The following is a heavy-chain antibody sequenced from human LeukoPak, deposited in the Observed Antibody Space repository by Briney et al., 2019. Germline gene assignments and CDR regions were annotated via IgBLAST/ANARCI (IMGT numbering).Heavy chain of an antibody. CDR2: IYYSGST. Sequence: SSETLSLTCTVSGDSISSYYWSWIRQPPGKGLEWIGYIYYSGSTNYNPSLKSRVTISVDTSKNQFSLNLSSVTAEDTTVYYCSRFKDGRWGWFDPRGQGTLVT. CDR1: GDSISSYY. J-gene: IGHJ5*02. D-gene: IGHD5-24*01. V-gene: IGHV4-59*08. CDR3: SRFKDGRWGWFDP.